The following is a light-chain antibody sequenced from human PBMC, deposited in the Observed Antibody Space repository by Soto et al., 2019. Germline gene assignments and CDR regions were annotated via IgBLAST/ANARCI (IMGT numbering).Light chain of an antibody. J-gene: IGLJ2*01. Sequence: QSALTQPASVSGSPGQSITISCTGTSSDVGSYNLVSWYQQHPGKAPKLMIYEGSKRPSGVSNRFSGSKSGNTASLTISGLQADDEDDYYCCSYGGSSTLVFGGGTKLTVL. CDR1: SSDVGSYNL. V-gene: IGLV2-23*01. CDR2: EGS. CDR3: CSYGGSSTLV.